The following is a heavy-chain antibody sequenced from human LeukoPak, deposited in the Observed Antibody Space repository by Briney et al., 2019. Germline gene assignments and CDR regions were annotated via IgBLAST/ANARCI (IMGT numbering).Heavy chain of an antibody. V-gene: IGHV4-59*12. Sequence: PSETLSLTCTVSGGSISSYYWSWIRQPPGKGLEWIGYIYYSGSTNYNPSLKSRVTISVDTSKNQFSLKLSSVTAADTAVYYCARGLLRWHDAFDIWGQGTMVTVSS. CDR2: IYYSGST. J-gene: IGHJ3*02. CDR1: GGSISSYY. D-gene: IGHD4-23*01. CDR3: ARGLLRWHDAFDI.